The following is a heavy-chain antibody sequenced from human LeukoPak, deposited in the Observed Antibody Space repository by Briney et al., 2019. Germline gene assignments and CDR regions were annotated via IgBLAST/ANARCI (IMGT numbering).Heavy chain of an antibody. V-gene: IGHV3-48*02. CDR3: ARDERYAFDI. D-gene: IGHD6-25*01. CDR1: GFTFSSYS. CDR2: ISGSSSNI. J-gene: IGHJ3*02. Sequence: GGSLRLSCAGSGFTFSSYSMNWVRQAPGKGLEWVSYISGSSSNIYYADSVTGRFTISRDNARNSLYLQMNSLRDEDTAVYYCARDERYAFDIWGQGTMVTVSS.